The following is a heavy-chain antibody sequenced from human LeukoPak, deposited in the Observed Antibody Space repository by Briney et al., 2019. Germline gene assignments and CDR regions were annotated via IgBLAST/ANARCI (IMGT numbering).Heavy chain of an antibody. D-gene: IGHD3-16*01. CDR2: IRSKANSYAT. CDR3: TRPNYDYVWGSSN. J-gene: IGHJ4*02. V-gene: IGHV3-73*01. CDR1: GFTFSGSA. Sequence: GGSLRLSCAASGFTFSGSAMHWVRQASGKGLEWVGRIRSKANSYATAYAASVKGRFTISRDDSKNTAYLQMNSLKTEDTAVYYCTRPNYDYVWGSSNWGQGTLVTVSS.